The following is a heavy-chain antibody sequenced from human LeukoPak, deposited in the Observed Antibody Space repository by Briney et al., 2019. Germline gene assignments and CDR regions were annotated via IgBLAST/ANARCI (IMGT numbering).Heavy chain of an antibody. Sequence: VASVKVSCKASGYTFTSYGISWVRRAPGQGLEWMGWISAYNGNTNYAQKLQGRVTMTTDTSTSTAYMELRSLRSDDTAVYYCARYEALPVSTVFGDYWGQGTLATVSS. CDR2: ISAYNGNT. J-gene: IGHJ4*02. D-gene: IGHD3-3*01. V-gene: IGHV1-18*01. CDR3: ARYEALPVSTVFGDY. CDR1: GYTFTSYG.